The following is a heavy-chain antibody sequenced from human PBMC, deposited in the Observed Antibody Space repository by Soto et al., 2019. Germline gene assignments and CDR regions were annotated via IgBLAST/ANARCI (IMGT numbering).Heavy chain of an antibody. CDR3: AKDRSSSWSFDY. CDR2: ISYDGSDK. Sequence: QVQLVESGGGVVQPGRSLRLSCAASGFTFSSNGMHWVRQAPGQGLEWVAVISYDGSDKYYADSVKGRFTIARNNSKNTLYLQVNSLRAEDTAVYYCAKDRSSSWSFDYWGQGTLVTVSS. D-gene: IGHD6-13*01. CDR1: GFTFSSNG. V-gene: IGHV3-30*18. J-gene: IGHJ4*02.